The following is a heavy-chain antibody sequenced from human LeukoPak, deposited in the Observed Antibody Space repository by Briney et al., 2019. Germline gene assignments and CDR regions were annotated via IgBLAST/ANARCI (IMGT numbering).Heavy chain of an antibody. Sequence: GGSLRLSCAASGFTFSSYWMHWVRQAPGKGLVWVSSVSGRGDYTSYADSVKGRFSISRDNSKNTLYLQMNSLRAEDTAVYSCAKDGPIVIQPSAIRAPPNWFDSWGQGTLVTVSS. D-gene: IGHD2-2*01. CDR1: GFTFSSYW. CDR2: VSGRGDYT. V-gene: IGHV3-23*01. CDR3: AKDGPIVIQPSAIRAPPNWFDS. J-gene: IGHJ5*01.